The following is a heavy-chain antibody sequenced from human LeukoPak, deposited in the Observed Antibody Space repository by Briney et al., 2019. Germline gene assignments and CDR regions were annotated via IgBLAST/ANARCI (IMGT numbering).Heavy chain of an antibody. CDR2: IWYDGSNQ. CDR1: GFPFNSYG. CDR3: ARDVYSSGSYYFDY. Sequence: PGRSLRLSCAASGFPFNSYGMHWVRQAPGKGLEWVAVIWYDGSNQNYADSVKGRFTISRDNSKNTLYLQMNSLRAEDTAVYYCARDVYSSGSYYFDYWGQGTLVTVSS. V-gene: IGHV3-33*01. D-gene: IGHD6-19*01. J-gene: IGHJ4*02.